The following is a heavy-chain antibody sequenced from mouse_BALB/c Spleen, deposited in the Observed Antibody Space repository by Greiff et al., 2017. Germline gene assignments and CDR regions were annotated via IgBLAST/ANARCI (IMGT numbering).Heavy chain of an antibody. Sequence: EVKLMESGGGLVKPGGSLKLSCAASGFTFSDYYMYWVRQTPEKRLEWVATISDGGSYTYYPDSVKGRFTISRDNAKNNLYLQMSSLKSEDTAMYYCARAHGNYAWFAYWGQGTLVTVSA. CDR3: ARAHGNYAWFAY. J-gene: IGHJ3*01. D-gene: IGHD2-1*01. CDR1: GFTFSDYY. CDR2: ISDGGSYT. V-gene: IGHV5-4*02.